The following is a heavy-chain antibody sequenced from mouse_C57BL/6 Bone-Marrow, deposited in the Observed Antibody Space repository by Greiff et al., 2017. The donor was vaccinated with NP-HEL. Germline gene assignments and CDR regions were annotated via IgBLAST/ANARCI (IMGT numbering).Heavy chain of an antibody. CDR1: GYTFTSYG. D-gene: IGHD1-1*01. J-gene: IGHJ4*01. Sequence: QVQLQQSGAALARPGASVKLSCKASGYTFTSYGISWVKQRTGQGLEWIGEIYPRSGNTYYNEKFKGKATLTSDKSSSTAYMELRSLTSEDSAVYFCARWNYGSSYRYYYAMDYWGQGTSVTVSS. V-gene: IGHV1-81*01. CDR3: ARWNYGSSYRYYYAMDY. CDR2: IYPRSGNT.